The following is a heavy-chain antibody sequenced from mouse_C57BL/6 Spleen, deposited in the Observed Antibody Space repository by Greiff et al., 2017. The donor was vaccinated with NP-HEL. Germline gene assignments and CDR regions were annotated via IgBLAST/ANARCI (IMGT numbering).Heavy chain of an antibody. D-gene: IGHD2-2*01. CDR2: ISDGGSYT. Sequence: EVKVEESGGGLVKPGGSLKLSCAASGFTFSSYAMSWVRQTPEKRLEWVATISDGGSYTYYPDNVKGRFTISRDNAKNNLYLQMSHLKSEDTAMYYCAREVVTTRAMDYWGQGTSVTVSS. J-gene: IGHJ4*01. CDR3: AREVVTTRAMDY. V-gene: IGHV5-4*01. CDR1: GFTFSSYA.